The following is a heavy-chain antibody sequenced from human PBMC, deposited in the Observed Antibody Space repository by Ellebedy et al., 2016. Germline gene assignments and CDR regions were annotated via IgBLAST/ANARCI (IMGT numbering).Heavy chain of an antibody. CDR3: AREGGRLVAVTIDNDHNAFNV. Sequence: ASVKVSXXASGYAFTTYGISWVRQARGQGLEWMGWISVHNGNTNYAQKFQGRITVTTDTSTSTAYMELRSLGSDDTGLYFCAREGGRLVAVTIDNDHNAFNVWGQGTMVTVSS. J-gene: IGHJ3*01. V-gene: IGHV1-18*04. CDR2: ISVHNGNT. CDR1: GYAFTTYG. D-gene: IGHD3-16*01.